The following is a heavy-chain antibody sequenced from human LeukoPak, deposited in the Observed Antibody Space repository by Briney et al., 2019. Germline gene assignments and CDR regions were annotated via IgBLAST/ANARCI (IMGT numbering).Heavy chain of an antibody. CDR1: GGSISSGSYY. CDR2: IYTSGGT. D-gene: IGHD3-10*01. J-gene: IGHJ4*02. V-gene: IGHV4-61*02. Sequence: SETLSLTCTVSGGSISSGSYYWSRIRQPAGKGLEWVGRIYTSGGTNYNPSLKSRVTISVDTSKNQFSLKLSSVTAADTAVYYCAREIMVRGVITYYFDYWGQGTLVTVSS. CDR3: AREIMVRGVITYYFDY.